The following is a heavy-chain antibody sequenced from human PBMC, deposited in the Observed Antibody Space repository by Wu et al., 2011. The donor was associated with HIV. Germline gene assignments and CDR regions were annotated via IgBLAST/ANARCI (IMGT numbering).Heavy chain of an antibody. V-gene: IGHV1-2*02. CDR3: ARDGQIRFLEWSRFDP. Sequence: QVQLVQSGAEVKKPGASVKVSCKASGYTFTGYYMHWVRQAPGQGLEWMGWINPNSGGTNYAQKFQGRVTMTRDTSISTAYMELSRLRSDDTAVYYCARDGQIRFLEWSRFDPWGQGTLVTVSS. D-gene: IGHD3-3*01. CDR1: GYTFTGYY. J-gene: IGHJ5*02. CDR2: INPNSGGT.